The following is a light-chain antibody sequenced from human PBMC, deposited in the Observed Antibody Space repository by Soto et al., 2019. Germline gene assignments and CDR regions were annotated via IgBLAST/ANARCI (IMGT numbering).Light chain of an antibody. CDR2: GAS. CDR3: QQYGSSPWT. J-gene: IGKJ1*01. V-gene: IGKV3-20*01. Sequence: EIVLTQSPGTLSLSPGERATLSCTATQSVSSGFLAWYQQKPGQAPRLLIYGASSRATGIPDRFSGSGSGTDFTLTISRLEPEDFAVYYCQQYGSSPWTFGQGTKVDNK. CDR1: QSVSSGF.